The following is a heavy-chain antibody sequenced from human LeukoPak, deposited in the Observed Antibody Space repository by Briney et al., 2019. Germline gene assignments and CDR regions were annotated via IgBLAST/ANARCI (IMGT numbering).Heavy chain of an antibody. CDR1: GYTFTSYG. CDR2: ISAYNGNT. J-gene: IGHJ4*02. CDR3: AREIYSSSWSTTLNFDY. V-gene: IGHV1-18*01. D-gene: IGHD6-13*01. Sequence: ASVKVSCKASGYTFTSYGISWVRQAPGQGLEWMGWISAYNGNTNYAQKLQGRVTMTTDTSTSTAYMELRSLRSDDTAVYYCAREIYSSSWSTTLNFDYWGQGTLVTVSS.